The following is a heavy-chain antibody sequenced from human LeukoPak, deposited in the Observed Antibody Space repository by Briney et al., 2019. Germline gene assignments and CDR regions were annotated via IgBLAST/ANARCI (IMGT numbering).Heavy chain of an antibody. D-gene: IGHD5-12*01. CDR2: ISYDGSNK. CDR1: GFTFSSYG. J-gene: IGHJ4*02. Sequence: GGSLRLSCAASGFTFSSYGMHWVRQAPGKGLEWVAVISYDGSNKYYADSVKGRFTISRDNSKNTLYLQMNSLRAEDTAVYYCPKEVSGYRRRDPYSFDYWGQGTLVTVSS. V-gene: IGHV3-30*18. CDR3: PKEVSGYRRRDPYSFDY.